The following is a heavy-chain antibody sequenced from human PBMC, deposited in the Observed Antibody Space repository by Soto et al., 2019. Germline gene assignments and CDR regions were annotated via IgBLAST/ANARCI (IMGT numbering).Heavy chain of an antibody. Sequence: PSKTLSLTCTVSGYSISSGYHWAWIRQPPGKGLEWLGSVHYSGNTYYNPSLKSRLTISVDKSKNQFSLNLSSVTAADTAVYYCARQDRVVAEGRWFDPWGQGTRVTISS. CDR3: ARQDRVVAEGRWFDP. D-gene: IGHD2-15*01. V-gene: IGHV4-38-2*02. CDR1: GYSISSGYH. J-gene: IGHJ5*02. CDR2: VHYSGNT.